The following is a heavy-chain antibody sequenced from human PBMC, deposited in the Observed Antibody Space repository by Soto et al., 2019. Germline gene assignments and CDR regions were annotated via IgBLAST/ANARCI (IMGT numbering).Heavy chain of an antibody. D-gene: IGHD3-10*01. V-gene: IGHV3-64D*06. J-gene: IGHJ6*02. CDR2: ITSSGDST. CDR3: AKDHHGSAIYGMDV. CDR1: GFTFSTYA. Sequence: PGGSLRLSCSASGFTFSTYAMHWVRQAPGKGLQYVSAITSSGDSTYSADSVKGRFSISRDNSKNTLYLQMSSLRAEDTAVYYCAKDHHGSAIYGMDVWGQGTTVTVSS.